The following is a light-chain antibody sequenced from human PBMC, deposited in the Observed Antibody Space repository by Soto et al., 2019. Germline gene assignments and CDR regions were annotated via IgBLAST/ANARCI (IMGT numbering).Light chain of an antibody. Sequence: SYELTQPPSVSVALGQTARITCGGNHIGTKNVHWYQLKPGQAPVLVIHRDSNRPSGIPERISGSNSGNTATLTISRAQVGDEADYYCQVWDSSTGVVFGGGTKLTVL. J-gene: IGLJ2*01. CDR2: RDS. CDR3: QVWDSSTGVV. CDR1: HIGTKN. V-gene: IGLV3-9*01.